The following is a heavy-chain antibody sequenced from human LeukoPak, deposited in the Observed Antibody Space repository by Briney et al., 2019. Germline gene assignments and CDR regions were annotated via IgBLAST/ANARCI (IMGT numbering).Heavy chain of an antibody. Sequence: GGSLRLSCAASGFTFSSYAMSWVRQAPGKGLEWVSTIGGTSGNTYYADSVKGRFSISRDNSKSTLYLQVSSLGAEDTAVYYCARGLPNYYGMDVWGQGTTVTVSS. CDR1: GFTFSSYA. V-gene: IGHV3-23*01. CDR2: IGGTSGNT. J-gene: IGHJ6*02. CDR3: ARGLPNYYGMDV.